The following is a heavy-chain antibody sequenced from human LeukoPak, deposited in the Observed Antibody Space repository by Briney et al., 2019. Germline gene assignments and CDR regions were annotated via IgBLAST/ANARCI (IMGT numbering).Heavy chain of an antibody. CDR2: INHSGST. CDR3: ARHPSGSSTYYYDSSGYYYYFDY. V-gene: IGHV4-34*01. CDR1: GGSFSGYY. J-gene: IGHJ4*02. Sequence: SETLSLTCAVYGGSFSGYYWSWIRQPPGKGLEWIGEINHSGSTNYNPSLKSRVTISVDTSKNQFSLKLSSVTAADTAVYYCARHPSGSSTYYYDSSGYYYYFDYWGQGTLVTVSS. D-gene: IGHD3-22*01.